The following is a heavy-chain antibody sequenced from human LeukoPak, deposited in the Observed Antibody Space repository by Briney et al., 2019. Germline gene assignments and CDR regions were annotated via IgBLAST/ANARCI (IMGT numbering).Heavy chain of an antibody. D-gene: IGHD3-22*01. V-gene: IGHV1-46*01. CDR2: INPNGGST. CDR1: GYAFSSYY. J-gene: IGHJ4*02. Sequence: ASVKVSCKASGYAFSSYYMPWVRQAPGQGLEWMGIINPNGGSTSYPQKFQDRVTVTRDTATRTVYMELSSLRSEDTAVYYCARTYYYDGSAYFEYWGQGTLVTVSS. CDR3: ARTYYYDGSAYFEY.